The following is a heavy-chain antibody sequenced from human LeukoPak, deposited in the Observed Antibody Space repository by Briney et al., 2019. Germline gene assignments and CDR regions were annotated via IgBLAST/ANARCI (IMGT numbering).Heavy chain of an antibody. CDR3: ARDLTDSGDSK. CDR2: INPNSGGT. Sequence: GASVKVSCKASGYTFTGFYIHWVRQAPGQGLEWMGWINPNSGGTNYAQKFQGRVTMTRDTSIRTAYMELGRLSSDDTAVYYCARDLTDSGDSKWGQGTLVTVSS. D-gene: IGHD4-11*01. CDR1: GYTFTGFY. V-gene: IGHV1-2*02. J-gene: IGHJ4*02.